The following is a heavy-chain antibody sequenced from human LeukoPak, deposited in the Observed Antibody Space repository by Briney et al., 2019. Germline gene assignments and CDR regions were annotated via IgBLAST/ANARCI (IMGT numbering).Heavy chain of an antibody. CDR1: GYTFTSYG. CDR2: ISAYNGNT. D-gene: IGHD2-15*01. Sequence: ASVKVSCKASGYTFTSYGISWVRQAPGQGLEWMGWISAYNGNTNYAQKLQGRVTMTTDTSTSTAYMELRSLRSDDTAVYYCARDLGKYCSGGSCYNFDYWGQGTLVTVSS. J-gene: IGHJ4*02. V-gene: IGHV1-18*01. CDR3: ARDLGKYCSGGSCYNFDY.